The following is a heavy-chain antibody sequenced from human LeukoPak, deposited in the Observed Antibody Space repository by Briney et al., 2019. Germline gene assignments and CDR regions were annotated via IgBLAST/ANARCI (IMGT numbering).Heavy chain of an antibody. CDR2: ISGSGGST. D-gene: IGHD3-10*01. CDR3: AKPMVRASNWFDP. J-gene: IGHJ5*02. Sequence: GGSLRLSCAASGFTFSSYAMSGVRPAPGKGLEWVSAISGSGGSTYYADSVKGRFTISRDNSKNTLYLQMNSLRAEDTAVYYCAKPMVRASNWFDPWGQGTLVTVSS. V-gene: IGHV3-23*01. CDR1: GFTFSSYA.